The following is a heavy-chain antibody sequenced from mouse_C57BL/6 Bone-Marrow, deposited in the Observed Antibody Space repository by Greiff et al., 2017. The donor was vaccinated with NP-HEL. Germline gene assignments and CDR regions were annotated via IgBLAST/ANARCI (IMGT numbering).Heavy chain of an antibody. D-gene: IGHD1-2*01. CDR2: IDPETGGT. V-gene: IGHV1-15*01. CDR3: TRTAWSYYAMDY. CDR1: GYTFTDYA. Sequence: QVQLQQSGAELVRPGASVTLSCKASGYTFTDYAMHWVKQTPVHGLEWIGAIDPETGGTAYNQKFKGKAILTADKSSSTAYMELRSLTSEDSAVYYCTRTAWSYYAMDYWGQGTSVTVSA. J-gene: IGHJ4*01.